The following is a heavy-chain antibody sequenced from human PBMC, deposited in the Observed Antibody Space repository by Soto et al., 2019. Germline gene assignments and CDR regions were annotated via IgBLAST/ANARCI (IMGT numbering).Heavy chain of an antibody. J-gene: IGHJ4*02. CDR2: IKSKTDGRTT. Sequence: GGSLRLSCAASGFTFSNAWMNWVRQAPGKGLEWVGRIKSKTDGRTTDYAAPVKGRFTISRDDSKNTLYLQMNSLKTEDTAVYYCTTGLWFGEPVYWGQGTLVTVSS. CDR1: GFTFSNAW. D-gene: IGHD3-10*01. CDR3: TTGLWFGEPVY. V-gene: IGHV3-15*07.